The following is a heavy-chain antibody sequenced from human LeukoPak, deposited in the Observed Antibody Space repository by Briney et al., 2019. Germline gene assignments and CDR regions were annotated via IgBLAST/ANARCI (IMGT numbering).Heavy chain of an antibody. V-gene: IGHV3-23*01. D-gene: IGHD3-10*01. CDR1: GFTFSSYA. CDR2: ISGSGGST. J-gene: IGHJ4*02. Sequence: PGGSLRLSCAASGFTFSSYAMRWVRQAPGKGLEWVTAISGSGGSTYYADSVRGRFTISRDNSKHTLYLQMNSLRAEDTAVYYCAGRKITMVRGVIIANDYWGQGTLVTVSS. CDR3: AGRKITMVRGVIIANDY.